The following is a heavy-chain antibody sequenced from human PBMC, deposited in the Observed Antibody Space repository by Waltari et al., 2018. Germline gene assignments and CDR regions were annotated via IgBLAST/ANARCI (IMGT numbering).Heavy chain of an antibody. Sequence: QVQLQESGPGLVKPSETLSLTCTVSGGSISSYYWSWIRQPPGKGLEWIGYIYYSGSTNYNPSLKSRVTISVDTSKNQFSLKLSSVTAADTAVYYCARVSLAAAGVGMDVWGQGTTVTVSS. V-gene: IGHV4-59*01. J-gene: IGHJ6*02. CDR2: IYYSGST. D-gene: IGHD6-13*01. CDR3: ARVSLAAAGVGMDV. CDR1: GGSISSYY.